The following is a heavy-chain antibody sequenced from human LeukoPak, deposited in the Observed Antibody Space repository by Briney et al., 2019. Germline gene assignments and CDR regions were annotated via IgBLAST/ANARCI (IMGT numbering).Heavy chain of an antibody. CDR3: ARDRYGDGFAFFDY. CDR1: GYTFSDYF. V-gene: IGHV1-2*02. J-gene: IGHJ4*02. Sequence: GASVKVSCKASGYTFSDYFMHWVRQAPGQGLEWVGWINPKSGGANSAQKFQGRVTMNRDTSISTGYMGLSSLRSDDTAIYYCARDRYGDGFAFFDYWGQGTLVTVSS. D-gene: IGHD5-24*01. CDR2: INPKSGGA.